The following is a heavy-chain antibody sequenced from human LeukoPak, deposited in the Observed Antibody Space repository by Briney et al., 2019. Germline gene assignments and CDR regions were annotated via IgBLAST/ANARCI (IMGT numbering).Heavy chain of an antibody. D-gene: IGHD3-3*01. CDR3: AKDLGRFLEFSFVY. V-gene: IGHV3-30*18. J-gene: IGHJ4*02. Sequence: PGRSLRLSCAASGFTFSSYGMHWVRQAPGKGLEWVAVISYDGSNKYYADSVKGRLTISRDNSKNTLYLQMNSLRAEDTAVYYCAKDLGRFLEFSFVYWGQGTLVTVSS. CDR2: ISYDGSNK. CDR1: GFTFSSYG.